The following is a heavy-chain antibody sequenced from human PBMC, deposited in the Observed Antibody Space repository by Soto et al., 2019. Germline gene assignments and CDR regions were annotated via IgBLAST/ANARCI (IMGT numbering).Heavy chain of an antibody. J-gene: IGHJ4*02. CDR2: ISYDGSNK. CDR3: ANSAARRGGYG. CDR1: GFTFSSYG. Sequence: GGSLRLSCAASGFTFSSYGMHWVRQAPGKGLEWVAVISYDGSNKYYADSVKGRFTISRDNSKNTLYLQMNSLRAEDTAVYYCANSAARRGGYGRGQGTLVTVSS. V-gene: IGHV3-30*18. D-gene: IGHD6-6*01.